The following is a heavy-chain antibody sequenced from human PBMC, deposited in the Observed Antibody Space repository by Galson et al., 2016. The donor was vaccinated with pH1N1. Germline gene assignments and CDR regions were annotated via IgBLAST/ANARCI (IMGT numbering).Heavy chain of an antibody. V-gene: IGHV3-23*01. D-gene: IGHD3-16*01. CDR3: AREDWSYADTYYYGMDV. CDR2: ISSTGGST. Sequence: SLRLSCAASGFTFSRYGMHWVRQAPGKGLEWVSSISSTGGSTYYADSVKGRFTVSRDNSKNTLYLQMNSLRPDDTALYYCAREDWSYADTYYYGMDVWGQGTTVTVSS. J-gene: IGHJ6*02. CDR1: GFTFSRYG.